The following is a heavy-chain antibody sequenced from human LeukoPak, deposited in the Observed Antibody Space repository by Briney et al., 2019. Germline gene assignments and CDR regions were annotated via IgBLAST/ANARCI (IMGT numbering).Heavy chain of an antibody. D-gene: IGHD1-26*01. CDR3: AREALVGATREAAFDI. Sequence: GGSLRLSCAASGFTFSSYSMNWVRQAPGKGLEWVSSISSSSSYIYYADSVKGRFTISRDNAKNSLYLQMNSLRAEDTAVYYCAREALVGATREAAFDIWGQETMVTVSS. CDR2: ISSSSSYI. J-gene: IGHJ3*02. CDR1: GFTFSSYS. V-gene: IGHV3-21*01.